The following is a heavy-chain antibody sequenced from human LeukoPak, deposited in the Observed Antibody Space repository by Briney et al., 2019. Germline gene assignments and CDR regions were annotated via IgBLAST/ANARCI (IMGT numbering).Heavy chain of an antibody. CDR3: AKDKVSGSGSYRYYYYYYMDV. D-gene: IGHD3-10*01. CDR1: GFTFSSYG. J-gene: IGHJ6*03. CDR2: ISYDGSNK. V-gene: IGHV3-30*18. Sequence: GGSLRLSCAASGFTFSSYGMHWVRQAPGKGLEWVAVISYDGSNKYYADSVKGRFTISRDNSKNTLYLQMNSLRAEDTAVYYCAKDKVSGSGSYRYYYYYYMDVWGKGTTVTISS.